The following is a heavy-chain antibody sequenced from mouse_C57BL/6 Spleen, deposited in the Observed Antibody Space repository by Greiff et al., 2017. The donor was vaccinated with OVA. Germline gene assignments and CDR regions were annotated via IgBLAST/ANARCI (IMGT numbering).Heavy chain of an antibody. CDR3: TRGHDHAD. CDR1: GFTFSSYA. D-gene: IGHD2-12*01. V-gene: IGHV5-9-1*02. CDR2: ISSGGDYN. J-gene: IGHJ3*01. Sequence: EVKLMESGEGLVKPGGSLKLSCAASGFTFSSYAMSWVRQTPEKRLEWVAYISSGGDYNYYADTVQGRFTISRDNSRNTLYLKMSSQKSEDTAMYYCTRGHDHADWGQGTLVTVSA.